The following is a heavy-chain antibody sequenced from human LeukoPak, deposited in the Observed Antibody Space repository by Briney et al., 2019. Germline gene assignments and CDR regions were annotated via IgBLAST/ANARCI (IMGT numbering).Heavy chain of an antibody. Sequence: GGSLRLSCAGSGFTFSNYGMHWVRQAPGKGLEWVAVISYDGSKTYYADSLKGRFTISRDNSKNTLYLQMNSLRPEDTAVYYCAKAGSGWEVFDYWGQGTLVTVSS. CDR1: GFTFSNYG. V-gene: IGHV3-30*18. J-gene: IGHJ4*02. D-gene: IGHD6-19*01. CDR2: ISYDGSKT. CDR3: AKAGSGWEVFDY.